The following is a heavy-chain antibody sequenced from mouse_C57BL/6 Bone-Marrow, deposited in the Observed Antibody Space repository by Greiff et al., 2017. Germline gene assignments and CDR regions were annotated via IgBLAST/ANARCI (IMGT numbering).Heavy chain of an antibody. V-gene: IGHV2-3*01. J-gene: IGHJ3*01. D-gene: IGHD1-1*01. Sequence: VKLMESGPGLVAPSPSLSITCTVSGFSLTSYSVSWVRQPPGKGLEWLGVIWGDVSTNYHSALISRLSISKDNSKGQVFLKLHSRQTDDTATYYCAKLPYYGSSSWFAYWGQGPLVTVSA. CDR3: AKLPYYGSSSWFAY. CDR2: IWGDVST. CDR1: GFSLTSYS.